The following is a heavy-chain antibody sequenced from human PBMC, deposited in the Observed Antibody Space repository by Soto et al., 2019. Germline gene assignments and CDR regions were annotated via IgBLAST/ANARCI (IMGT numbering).Heavy chain of an antibody. J-gene: IGHJ2*01. CDR3: ARSRPGDVVVPAAIITMVRGVINPADWYFDL. D-gene: IGHD3-10*01. V-gene: IGHV4-31*03. CDR1: GGSISSGGYY. CDR2: IYYSGST. Sequence: QVQLQESGPGLVKPSQTLSLTCTVSGGSISSGGYYWSWIRQHPGKGLEWIGYIYYSGSTYYNPSLKSRVTISVDPSKHQFSLKLSSVTAADTAVYYCARSRPGDVVVPAAIITMVRGVINPADWYFDLWGRGTLVTVSS.